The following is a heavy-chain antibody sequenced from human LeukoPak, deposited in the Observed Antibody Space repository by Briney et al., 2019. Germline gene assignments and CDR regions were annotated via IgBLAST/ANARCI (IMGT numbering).Heavy chain of an antibody. V-gene: IGHV4-34*01. CDR1: GGSFSGYY. D-gene: IGHD2-15*01. CDR3: ARDPICSGGSCYPRLDY. Sequence: SETLSLTCAVYGGSFSGYYWSWIRQPPGKGLEWIGETNHSGSTNYNPSLKSRVTLSVDTSKNQFSLKLSSVTAADTAVYYCARDPICSGGSCYPRLDYWGQGTLVTVSS. CDR2: TNHSGST. J-gene: IGHJ4*02.